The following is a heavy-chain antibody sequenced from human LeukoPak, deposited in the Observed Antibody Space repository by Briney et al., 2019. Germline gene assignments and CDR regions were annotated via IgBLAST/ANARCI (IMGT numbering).Heavy chain of an antibody. V-gene: IGHV3-7*01. CDR2: INQDGSEK. CDR3: ARSSWGSSTNS. J-gene: IGHJ5*02. D-gene: IGHD3-16*01. Sequence: GGSLRLSCAAFGFIFNDYWMSWVRQAPGKGLEWVVNINQDGSEKYYVDSMRGRFTSSRDNRKNLVYLEMNSLRVDDTAVYYCARSSWGSSTNSWGQGTLVTVSS. CDR1: GFIFNDYW.